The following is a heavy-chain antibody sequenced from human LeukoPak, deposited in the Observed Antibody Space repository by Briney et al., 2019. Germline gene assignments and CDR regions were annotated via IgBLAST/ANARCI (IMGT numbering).Heavy chain of an antibody. CDR3: ARLAAEGAAAGHYFDY. J-gene: IGHJ4*02. CDR2: IYPGDSDT. D-gene: IGHD6-13*01. CDR1: GYSFTSYW. Sequence: GESLKISCKGSGYSFTSYWIGWVRQMPGKGLEWMGIIYPGDSDTRYSPSFQGQVTISADKSISTAYLQWSSLKASDTAMYYCARLAAEGAAAGHYFDYWGQGTLVTVSS. V-gene: IGHV5-51*01.